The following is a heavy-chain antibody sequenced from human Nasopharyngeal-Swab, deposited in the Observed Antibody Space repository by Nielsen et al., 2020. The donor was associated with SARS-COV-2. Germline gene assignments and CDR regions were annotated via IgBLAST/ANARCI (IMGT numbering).Heavy chain of an antibody. CDR2: INTNTGTP. CDR1: GYAFTKYA. Sequence: ASVKVSCKASGYAFTKYAMNWVRQAPGQGLEWMGWINTNTGTPTYAQGFTGRFVFSLDTSVSTAYLQISSLKPEDTGVYYCARGRGSSSYYPTDYWGQGTLVTVSS. D-gene: IGHD3-22*01. J-gene: IGHJ4*02. V-gene: IGHV7-4-1*02. CDR3: ARGRGSSSYYPTDY.